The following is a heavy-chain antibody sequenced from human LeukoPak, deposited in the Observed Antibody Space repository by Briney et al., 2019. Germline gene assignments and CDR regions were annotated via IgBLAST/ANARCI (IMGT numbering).Heavy chain of an antibody. CDR2: IYYSGST. CDR1: GGSISSGGYY. J-gene: IGHJ6*03. V-gene: IGHV4-31*03. D-gene: IGHD3-3*01. CDR3: ARVGPSYYDFWSGYYISSDYYYYMDV. Sequence: SQTLSLTCTVSGGSISSGGYYWSWIRQHPGKGLEWIGYIYYSGSTYYNPSLKSRVTISVDTSKNQFSLKLSSVTAADTAVYYCARVGPSYYDFWSGYYISSDYYYYMDVWGKGTTVTVSS.